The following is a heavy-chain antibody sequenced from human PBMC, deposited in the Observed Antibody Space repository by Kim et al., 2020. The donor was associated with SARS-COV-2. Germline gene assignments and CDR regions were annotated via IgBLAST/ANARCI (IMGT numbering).Heavy chain of an antibody. V-gene: IGHV3-48*02. CDR2: ISFSGRAI. D-gene: IGHD3-10*01. J-gene: IGHJ4*02. CDR3: ARDVHYYASGISPAD. Sequence: GGSLRLSCAASGFTFSTYSMNWVRQAAGKGLEWVSYISFSGRAIYYADSVKGRFTISRDNAKSSVYLHMNSLRDEDTAVYYCARDVHYYASGISPADWGQGTLVTVSS. CDR1: GFTFSTYS.